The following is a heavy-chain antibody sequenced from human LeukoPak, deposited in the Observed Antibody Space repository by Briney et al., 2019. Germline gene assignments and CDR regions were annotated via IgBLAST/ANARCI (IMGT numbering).Heavy chain of an antibody. D-gene: IGHD2-15*01. CDR2: INWNGGST. CDR1: GFTFDDYG. J-gene: IGHJ4*02. Sequence: GGSLRLSCAASGFTFDDYGMSWVRQAPGKGLEWVSGINWNGGSTGYADSVKGRFTISRDNAKNSLYLQMNGLRAEDTALYYCARDRTNVVVAALIDYWGQGTLVTVSS. V-gene: IGHV3-20*04. CDR3: ARDRTNVVVAALIDY.